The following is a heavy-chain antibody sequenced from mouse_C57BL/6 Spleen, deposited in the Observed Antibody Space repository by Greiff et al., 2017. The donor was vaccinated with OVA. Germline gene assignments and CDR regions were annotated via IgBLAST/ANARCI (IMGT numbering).Heavy chain of an antibody. V-gene: IGHV5-17*01. CDR2: ISSGSSTI. J-gene: IGHJ2*01. CDR1: GFTFSDYG. CDR3: ARPTNPGLVSYFDY. D-gene: IGHD1-3*01. Sequence: EVHLVESGGGLVKPGGSLKLSCAASGFTFSDYGMHWVRQAPEKGLEWVAYISSGSSTIYYADTVKGRFTISRDNAKNTLFLQMTSLRSEDTAMYYCARPTNPGLVSYFDYWGQGTTLTVSS.